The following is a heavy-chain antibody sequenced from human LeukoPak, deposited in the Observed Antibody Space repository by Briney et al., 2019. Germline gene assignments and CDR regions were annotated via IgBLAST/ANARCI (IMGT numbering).Heavy chain of an antibody. CDR3: AKDLGIYNHAFDI. CDR2: ISGSGGST. CDR1: GFTFSNYA. D-gene: IGHD1-14*01. V-gene: IGHV3-23*01. J-gene: IGHJ3*02. Sequence: PGGSLRLSCAASGFTFSNYAMSWVRQAPGKGLEWVSAISGSGGSTYYADSVKGRFTISRDNSKNTLYLQMNSLRAEDTAVYYCAKDLGIYNHAFDIWGQGTMVTVSS.